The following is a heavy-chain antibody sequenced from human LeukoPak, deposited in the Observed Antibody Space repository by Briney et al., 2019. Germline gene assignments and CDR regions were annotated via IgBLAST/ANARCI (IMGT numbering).Heavy chain of an antibody. V-gene: IGHV1-2*02. D-gene: IGHD5-18*01. CDR2: INPNSGGA. J-gene: IGHJ3*02. Sequence: ASVKVSCKASRYTFSDYYIHWVRQAPGQGLEWMGWINPNSGGASYAQKFQGRVTMTRDTSISTAYMELSSLRSEDMAVYYCASAYSYGSVAFDIWGQGTMVTVSS. CDR3: ASAYSYGSVAFDI. CDR1: RYTFSDYY.